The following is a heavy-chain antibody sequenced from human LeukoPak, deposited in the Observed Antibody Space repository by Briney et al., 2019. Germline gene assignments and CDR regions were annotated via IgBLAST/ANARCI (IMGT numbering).Heavy chain of an antibody. CDR1: GFTFSSYS. CDR2: ISSTSSTI. V-gene: IGHV3-48*01. D-gene: IGHD4-17*01. J-gene: IGHJ4*02. Sequence: GGSLRLSCAASGFTFSSYSMNWVRQAPGKGLEWVSYISSTSSTIYYADSVKGRFTISRDNAKKSLYLQMNSLRAEDSAVYYCARDRLHYGEYEKTFDYWGQGTLVTVSS. CDR3: ARDRLHYGEYEKTFDY.